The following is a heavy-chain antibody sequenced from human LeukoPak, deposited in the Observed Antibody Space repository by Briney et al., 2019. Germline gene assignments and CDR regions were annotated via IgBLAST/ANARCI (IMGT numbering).Heavy chain of an antibody. J-gene: IGHJ4*02. CDR3: FFEAEDGIRYFDWNY. CDR1: GFTFGSYA. CDR2: VGGGGGDT. Sequence: GGDLRLSCAATGFTFGSYAMSWVRQDPGKGLERVSAVGGGGGDTYYADSVKGRFTISRDNPKNTLYLQMNSLRAEDSAVYYCFFEAEDGIRYFDWNYWGQGTLVTVSS. V-gene: IGHV3-23*01. D-gene: IGHD3-9*01.